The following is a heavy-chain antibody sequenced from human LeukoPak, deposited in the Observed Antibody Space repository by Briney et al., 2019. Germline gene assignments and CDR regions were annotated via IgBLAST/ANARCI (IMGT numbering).Heavy chain of an antibody. CDR2: FDPEDGET. J-gene: IGHJ2*01. D-gene: IGHD1-26*01. CDR3: ATDPGSGSYKDWYFDL. Sequence: ASVKVSCKVSGYTLTELSMHWVRQAPGKGLEWMGGFDPEDGETIYAQKFQGRVTMTEDTSTDTAYMELSSLRSEDTAVYYCATDPGSGSYKDWYFDLWGRGTLVTVSS. V-gene: IGHV1-24*01. CDR1: GYTLTELS.